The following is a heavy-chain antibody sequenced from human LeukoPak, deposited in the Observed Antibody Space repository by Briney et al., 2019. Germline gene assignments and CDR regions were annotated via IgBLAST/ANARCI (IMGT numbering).Heavy chain of an antibody. CDR3: ARHLRFGSSALPRDVFDI. J-gene: IGHJ3*02. Sequence: PSETLSLTCSASGVPISSRSYYWGWIRQPPGKGLEWIGSMYFSGTSYYNPSLKSRVTISVHTPENHLSLKLTSVTATDTAIYCARHLRFGSSALPRDVFDIWGRGTVVSVSS. V-gene: IGHV4-39*01. CDR1: GVPISSRSYY. D-gene: IGHD1-26*01. CDR2: MYFSGTS.